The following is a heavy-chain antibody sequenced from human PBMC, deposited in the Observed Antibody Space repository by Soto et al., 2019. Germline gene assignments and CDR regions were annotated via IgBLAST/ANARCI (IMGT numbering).Heavy chain of an antibody. CDR2: INGAGDTT. Sequence: GGSLRLSCAASGFPFHNYWMHWVRQAPGKGLVWVSRINGAGDTTTYADSVRGRFTVSRDNAENTVYLQMNSLRVEDTAVYFCAREELPPGTSFNSWFDPWGQGTLVTVSS. D-gene: IGHD1-1*01. CDR3: AREELPPGTSFNSWFDP. V-gene: IGHV3-74*03. J-gene: IGHJ5*02. CDR1: GFPFHNYW.